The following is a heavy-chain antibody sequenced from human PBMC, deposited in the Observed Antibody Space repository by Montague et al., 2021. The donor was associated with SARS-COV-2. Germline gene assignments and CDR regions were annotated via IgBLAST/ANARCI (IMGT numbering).Heavy chain of an antibody. CDR3: ARQLPSYCATNKCYPYYFDG. CDR2: ISYTGRT. J-gene: IGHJ4*02. D-gene: IGHD2-8*01. CDR1: GGSISSPDDY. V-gene: IGHV4-39*01. Sequence: SETLSLTCTVPGGSISSPDDYWGGFRQSPGKGLECIGSISYTGRTYYNPSLRSRVSFSMDTSKNHFSLSLSSVTVADTAVYFCARQLPSYCATNKCYPYYFDGWGQGALVTVSS.